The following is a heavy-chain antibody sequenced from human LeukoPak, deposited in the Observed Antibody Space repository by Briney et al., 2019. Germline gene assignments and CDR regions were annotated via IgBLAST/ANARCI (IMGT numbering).Heavy chain of an antibody. CDR1: GFTFSSYS. D-gene: IGHD6-19*01. V-gene: IGHV3-23*01. CDR2: ISGSGGNT. Sequence: PGGSLRLSCAASGFTFSSYSMNWVRQAPGKGLEWVSVISGSGGNTYYADSVKGRFAISRDNSKNTLYLEMNSLRAEDTAVYYCARQPSAGAFDYWGQGTLVTVSS. CDR3: ARQPSAGAFDY. J-gene: IGHJ4*02.